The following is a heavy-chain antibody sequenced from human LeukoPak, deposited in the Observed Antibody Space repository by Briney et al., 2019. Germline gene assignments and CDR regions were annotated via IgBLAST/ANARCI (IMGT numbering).Heavy chain of an antibody. V-gene: IGHV4-59*12. CDR3: ARAQLKERRAGNVYYFDY. CDR2: IYYSGST. J-gene: IGHJ4*02. D-gene: IGHD2-2*01. CDR1: GGSISSYY. Sequence: PSETLSLTCTVSGGSISSYYWSWIRQPPGKGLEWIGYIYYSGSTNYNPSLKSRVTISVDTSKNQFSLKLSSVTAADTAVYYCARAQLKERRAGNVYYFDYWGQGTLVTVSS.